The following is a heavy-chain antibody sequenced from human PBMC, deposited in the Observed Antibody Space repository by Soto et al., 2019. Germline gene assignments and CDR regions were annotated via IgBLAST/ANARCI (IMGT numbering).Heavy chain of an antibody. Sequence: QVQLQQWGAGLLKPSETLSLTCAVYGGSFSGYQWSWIRQTPGKGLEWIGEINDSGNINYNPSLKSRVTIFLDTPKKQISLKLSSVTAADTAVYYCARGLILWCGELSRWRGYSYYMDVWGKGTTVFVSS. CDR1: GGSFSGYQ. CDR2: INDSGNI. D-gene: IGHD3-10*01. CDR3: ARGLILWCGELSRWRGYSYYMDV. V-gene: IGHV4-34*01. J-gene: IGHJ6*03.